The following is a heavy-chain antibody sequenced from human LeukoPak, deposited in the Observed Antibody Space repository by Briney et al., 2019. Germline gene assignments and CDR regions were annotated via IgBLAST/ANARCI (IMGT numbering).Heavy chain of an antibody. CDR3: AKAGSIRFDY. D-gene: IGHD1-26*01. V-gene: IGHV3-23*01. CDR2: LSGSGNDT. Sequence: QPGGSLRLSCVVSGFTFSSYSMNWVRQAPGKGLEWVSGLSGSGNDTYYADSVKGRFTISRDNSKNTLWLQMRTLGAEDTAVYYCAKAGSIRFDYWGQGTLVTVSS. J-gene: IGHJ4*02. CDR1: GFTFSSYS.